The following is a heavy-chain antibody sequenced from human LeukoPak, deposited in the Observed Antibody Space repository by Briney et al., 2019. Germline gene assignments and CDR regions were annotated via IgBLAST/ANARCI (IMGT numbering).Heavy chain of an antibody. V-gene: IGHV4-30-4*01. D-gene: IGHD3-22*01. CDR1: GGSISSGDYY. J-gene: IGHJ5*02. Sequence: SQTLPLTCTVSGGSISSGDYYWSWIRQPPGKGLEWIAYMYYSGSTYYNPSLKSRVTMSADTSKNQLSLKLSSVTATDTAVYCCARPYYYDSRIDPWGQGILVTVSS. CDR2: MYYSGST. CDR3: ARPYYYDSRIDP.